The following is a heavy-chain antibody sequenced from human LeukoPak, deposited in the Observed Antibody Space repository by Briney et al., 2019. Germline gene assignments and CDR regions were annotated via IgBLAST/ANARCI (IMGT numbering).Heavy chain of an antibody. Sequence: QPGGSLRLSCAASGFTFSSFGMHWVRQAPGKGLEWVTFIRYDGSEKYYADSVKGRFTISRDNSKNTVYLQTNSLRPEDTGVYYCAKDGEGGDIRLIVGYMSNMDVWGKGTTVSVYS. CDR2: IRYDGSEK. CDR3: AKDGEGGDIRLIVGYMSNMDV. D-gene: IGHD5-24*01. V-gene: IGHV3-30*02. CDR1: GFTFSSFG. J-gene: IGHJ6*03.